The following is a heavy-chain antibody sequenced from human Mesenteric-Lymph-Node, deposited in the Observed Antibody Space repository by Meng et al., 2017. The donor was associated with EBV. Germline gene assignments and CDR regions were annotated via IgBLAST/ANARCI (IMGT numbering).Heavy chain of an antibody. CDR1: GGSISGRSFY. D-gene: IGHD3-22*01. V-gene: IGHV4-39*01. CDR2: VFYSGST. J-gene: IGHJ4*02. CDR3: ARPLNTGYYYLFGY. Sequence: HLQLQELGPGLAQPSEPLYLPFTVFGGSISGRSFYWGWIRQSPRRGLEWVASVFYSGSTYFNPSLSGRVTMSVDTSKNQFSLHLTSVTAADTAVYYCARPLNTGYYYLFGYWGQGILVTVSS.